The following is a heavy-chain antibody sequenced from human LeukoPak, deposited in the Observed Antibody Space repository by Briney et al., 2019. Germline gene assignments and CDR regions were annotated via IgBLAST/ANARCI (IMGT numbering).Heavy chain of an antibody. Sequence: GGSLRLSCVVSGVTFSSHWMSWVRQAPGEGLEWVANIKQDGSERYYVDSVKGRFTISRDNAKNSVFLQMNSLRAEDTAVYYWARDPNLYSGTYDTYWGQGTLVTVSS. CDR3: ARDPNLYSGTYDTY. J-gene: IGHJ4*02. CDR1: GVTFSSHW. D-gene: IGHD1-26*01. V-gene: IGHV3-7*03. CDR2: IKQDGSER.